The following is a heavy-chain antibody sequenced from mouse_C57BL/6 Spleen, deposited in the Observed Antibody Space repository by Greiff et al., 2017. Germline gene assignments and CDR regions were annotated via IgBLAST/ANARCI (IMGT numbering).Heavy chain of an antibody. Sequence: EVKLMESGGGLVKPGGSLKLSCAASGFTFSSYAMSWVRQTPEKRLEWVATISDGGSYTYYPDNVKGRFTISRDNAKNNLYLQMSHLKSEDTAMYYCAREEAVYYDYNWYFDVWGTGTTVTVSS. CDR1: GFTFSSYA. V-gene: IGHV5-4*01. CDR2: ISDGGSYT. J-gene: IGHJ1*03. CDR3: AREEAVYYDYNWYFDV. D-gene: IGHD2-4*01.